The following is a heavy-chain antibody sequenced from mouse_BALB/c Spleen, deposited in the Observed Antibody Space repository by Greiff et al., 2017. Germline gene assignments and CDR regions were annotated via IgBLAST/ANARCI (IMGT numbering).Heavy chain of an antibody. D-gene: IGHD2-2*01. V-gene: IGHV1-12*01. CDR3: ARWGGYPDY. Sequence: QVQLQQPGAELVKPGASVKMSCKASGYTFTSYNMHWVKQTPGQGLEWIGAIYPGNGDTSYNQKFKGKATLTADKSSSTAYMQLSSLTSEDSAVYYCARWGGYPDYWGQGTTLTVSS. CDR1: GYTFTSYN. CDR2: IYPGNGDT. J-gene: IGHJ2*01.